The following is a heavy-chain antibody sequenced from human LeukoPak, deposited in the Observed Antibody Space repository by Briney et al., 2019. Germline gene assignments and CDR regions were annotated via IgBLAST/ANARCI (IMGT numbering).Heavy chain of an antibody. D-gene: IGHD3-22*01. Sequence: ASVKVSCKASGYTFTGYYMHWVRQAPGQGLEWMGWINPNSGGTNYAQKFQGRVTMTRDTSISTAYMELSRLRSDDTAVYYCARIASSGYPYFDYWGQGTLVTVSS. V-gene: IGHV1-2*02. CDR2: INPNSGGT. CDR1: GYTFTGYY. CDR3: ARIASSGYPYFDY. J-gene: IGHJ4*02.